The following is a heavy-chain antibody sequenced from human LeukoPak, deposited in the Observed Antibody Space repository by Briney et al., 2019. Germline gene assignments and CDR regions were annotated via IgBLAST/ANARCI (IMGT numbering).Heavy chain of an antibody. CDR1: GFTFSSYA. CDR3: ARDGRYSSSWHQYYYYMDV. D-gene: IGHD6-13*01. J-gene: IGHJ6*03. CDR2: MSGSGGST. Sequence: GGSLRLSCAASGFTFSSYAMSWVRQAPGKGLEWVSIMSGSGGSTYYADSVKGRFTISRDNAKNSLYLQMNSLRAEDTAVYYCARDGRYSSSWHQYYYYMDVWGKGTTVTVSS. V-gene: IGHV3-23*01.